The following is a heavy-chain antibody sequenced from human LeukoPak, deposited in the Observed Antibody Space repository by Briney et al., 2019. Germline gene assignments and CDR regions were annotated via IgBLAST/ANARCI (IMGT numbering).Heavy chain of an antibody. CDR2: IYYGGNT. CDR1: GGSIRSSSYY. D-gene: IGHD3-22*01. CDR3: ARAFTYYYDSSGQRFDY. J-gene: IGHJ4*02. V-gene: IGHV4-39*01. Sequence: PSETLSLTCLVSGGSIRSSSYYWAWIRQPPGEGLEWIGSIYYGGNTRYNPSLKSRVTISIDTSKNQFSLNVNSLTAADTAVYHCARAFTYYYDSSGQRFDYWGQGTLVTVSS.